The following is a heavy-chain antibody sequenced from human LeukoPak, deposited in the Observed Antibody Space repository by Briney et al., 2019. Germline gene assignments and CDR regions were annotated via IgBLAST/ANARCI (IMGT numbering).Heavy chain of an antibody. D-gene: IGHD5-18*01. CDR2: INPNSGGT. V-gene: IGHV1-2*02. Sequence: GASVKVSCKASGYTFTGYYMHWVRQAPGQGLEWMGWINPNSGGTNYAQKFQGRVTMTRDTSTSTVYMELSSLRSEDTAVYYCARAYTAMVYWFDPWGQGTLVTVSS. J-gene: IGHJ5*02. CDR3: ARAYTAMVYWFDP. CDR1: GYTFTGYY.